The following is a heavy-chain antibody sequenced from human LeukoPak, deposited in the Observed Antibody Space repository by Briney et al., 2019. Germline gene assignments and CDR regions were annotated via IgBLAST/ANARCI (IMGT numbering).Heavy chain of an antibody. D-gene: IGHD6-13*01. CDR2: ISSSGNTI. CDR3: ARSYSSSWHDGDY. CDR1: GFTFSSYE. V-gene: IGHV3-48*03. J-gene: IGHJ4*02. Sequence: PGGSLRLSCAASGFTFSSYEINWVRQAPGKGLEWVSYISSSGNTINYADSVKGRFTISRDNAKNSLYLQLNSLRAEDTAVYYCARSYSSSWHDGDYWGQGTLVTVSS.